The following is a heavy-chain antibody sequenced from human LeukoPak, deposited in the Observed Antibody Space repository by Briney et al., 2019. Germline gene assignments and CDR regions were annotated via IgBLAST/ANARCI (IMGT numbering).Heavy chain of an antibody. V-gene: IGHV4-39*01. CDR1: GGSISSSSYY. CDR2: IYYSGST. J-gene: IGHJ3*02. Sequence: SETLSLTCTVSGGSISSSSYYWGWIRQPPGKGLEWIGSIYYSGSTYYNPPLKSRVTISVDTSKNQFSLKLSSVTAADTAVYYCARQTVTPDDAFDIWGQGTMVTVSS. D-gene: IGHD1-14*01. CDR3: ARQTVTPDDAFDI.